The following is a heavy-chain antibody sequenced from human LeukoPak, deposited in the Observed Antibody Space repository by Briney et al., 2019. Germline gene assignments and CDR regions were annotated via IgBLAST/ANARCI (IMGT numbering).Heavy chain of an antibody. D-gene: IGHD6-13*01. V-gene: IGHV1-2*02. CDR3: ARFPSPAADPTDY. Sequence: ASVKVSCKASGYTFTGYYMHWVRQAPGQGLEWMGWINPNSGGTNYAQKFQGRVTMTRDTSISTAYMELSRLRSDDTAVYYCARFPSPAADPTDYCGQGTLFTVSS. CDR1: GYTFTGYY. CDR2: INPNSGGT. J-gene: IGHJ4*02.